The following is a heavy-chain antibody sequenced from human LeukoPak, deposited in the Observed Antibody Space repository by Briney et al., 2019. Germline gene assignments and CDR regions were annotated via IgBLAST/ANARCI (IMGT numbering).Heavy chain of an antibody. CDR2: IYYSGST. V-gene: IGHV4-39*07. Sequence: SETLSLTCTVSGGSISSSSYYWGWIRQPPGKGLEWIGSIYYSGSTYYNPSLKSRVTISVDTSKNQFSLKLSSVTAADTAVYYCARDLTNYGSGSYDYWAREPWSPSPQ. CDR3: ARDLTNYGSGSYDY. D-gene: IGHD3-10*01. CDR1: GGSISSSSYY. J-gene: IGHJ4*02.